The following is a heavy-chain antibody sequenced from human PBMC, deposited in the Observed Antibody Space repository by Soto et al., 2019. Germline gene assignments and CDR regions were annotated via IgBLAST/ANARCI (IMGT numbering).Heavy chain of an antibody. CDR1: GYTFTSYG. V-gene: IGHV1-18*01. J-gene: IGHJ4*02. Sequence: QVQLVQSGAEVKKPGASVKVSCKASGYTFTSYGISWVRQAPGRGLEWMGWINPYNGNTKYAQKLQGRVTMTTDTSTSSAYMELRSLRSDDTAVYYCARDAAVGLFDYWGQGTLVTVSS. CDR3: ARDAAVGLFDY. D-gene: IGHD1-26*01. CDR2: INPYNGNT.